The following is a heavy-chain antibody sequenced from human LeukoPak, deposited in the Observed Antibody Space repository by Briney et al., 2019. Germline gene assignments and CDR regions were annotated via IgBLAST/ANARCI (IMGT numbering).Heavy chain of an antibody. CDR3: ARYSSSWSYFDY. J-gene: IGHJ4*02. V-gene: IGHV4-31*03. Sequence: SETLSLTCTVSGGSISSSSYYWSWIRQHPGKGLEWIGYIYYSGSTYYNPSLKSRVTISVDTSKNQFSLKLSSVTAADTAVYYCARYSSSWSYFDYWGQGTLVTVSS. D-gene: IGHD6-13*01. CDR2: IYYSGST. CDR1: GGSISSSSYY.